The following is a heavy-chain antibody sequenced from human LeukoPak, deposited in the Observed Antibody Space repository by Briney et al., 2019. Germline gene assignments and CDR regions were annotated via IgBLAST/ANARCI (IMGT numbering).Heavy chain of an antibody. CDR3: ARDHFVAGYYYMDV. V-gene: IGHV3-21*01. Sequence: GGSLRLSCAASGFTFSSYSMNWVRQAPGKGLEWVSSISSSSSYIYYADSVKGRFTISRDNAKNSLYLQMNSLRAEDTAVYYCARDHFVAGYYYMDVWGKGTTVTVSS. J-gene: IGHJ6*03. CDR2: ISSSSSYI. CDR1: GFTFSSYS. D-gene: IGHD3-3*02.